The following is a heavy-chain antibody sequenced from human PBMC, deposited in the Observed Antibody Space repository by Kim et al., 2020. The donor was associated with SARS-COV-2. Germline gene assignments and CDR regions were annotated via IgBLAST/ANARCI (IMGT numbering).Heavy chain of an antibody. J-gene: IGHJ4*02. CDR2: IYYNGST. CDR1: GGSISSYY. V-gene: IGHV4-59*01. CDR3: ARVRTHYYGSGSYYTRFDY. Sequence: SETLSLTCTVSGGSISSYYWSWIRQPPGKGLEWIGSIYYNGSTNYNPSIKSRVTISLDTSKNQFSLKLSSVTAADTAVFYCARVRTHYYGSGSYYTRFDYWGQGTLVTVSS. D-gene: IGHD3-10*01.